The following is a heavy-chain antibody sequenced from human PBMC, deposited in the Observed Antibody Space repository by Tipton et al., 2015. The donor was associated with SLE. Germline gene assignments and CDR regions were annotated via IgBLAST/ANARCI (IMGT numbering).Heavy chain of an antibody. J-gene: IGHJ4*02. V-gene: IGHV4-31*11. CDR1: GYSISSGYY. Sequence: TLSLTCAVSGYSISSGYYWSWIRQHPGKGLEWIGYIYYSGSTYYNPSLKSRVTISVDTSKNQFSLKLSSVTAADTAVYYCARVGGQWLVLGWGQGTLVTVSS. CDR3: ARVGGQWLVLG. D-gene: IGHD6-19*01. CDR2: IYYSGST.